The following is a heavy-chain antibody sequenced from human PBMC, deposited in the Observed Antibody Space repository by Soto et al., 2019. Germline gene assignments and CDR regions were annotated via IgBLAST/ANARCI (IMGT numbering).Heavy chain of an antibody. CDR1: GGSISSYY. CDR2: IYDSGSP. CDR3: ARARYNWNYYGMDV. Sequence: SETLSLTCTVSGGSISSYYWSWIRQPPGKGLEWIGYIYDSGSPYYNPSLKSRVTISVDTSKNQFSLKLRSVTAADTAVYYCARARYNWNYYGMDVWGQGTTVTVSS. D-gene: IGHD1-20*01. J-gene: IGHJ6*02. V-gene: IGHV4-30-4*08.